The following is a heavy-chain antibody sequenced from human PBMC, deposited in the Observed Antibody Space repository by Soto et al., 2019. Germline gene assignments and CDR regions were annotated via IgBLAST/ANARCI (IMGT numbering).Heavy chain of an antibody. CDR2: IDPSDSYT. V-gene: IGHV5-10-1*01. J-gene: IGHJ4*03. Sequence: GESLKISCKGSGYSFTSYWISWVRQMPGKGLEWMGRIDPSDSYTNYSPSFQGHVTILVDKSNTTAYLQWSSLKTSDTAIYYCVRQEGYSSGLYGFPSIWGQGTLVTVSS. CDR1: GYSFTSYW. D-gene: IGHD6-19*01. CDR3: VRQEGYSSGLYGFPSI.